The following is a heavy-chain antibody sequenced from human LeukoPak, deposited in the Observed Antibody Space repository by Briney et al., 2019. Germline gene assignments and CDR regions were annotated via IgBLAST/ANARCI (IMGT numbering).Heavy chain of an antibody. CDR3: ASSLPILTGQGGFDY. D-gene: IGHD3-9*01. J-gene: IGHJ4*02. CDR2: IYHSGGT. CDR1: GGSISSSNW. V-gene: IGHV4-4*02. Sequence: SETLSLTCAVSGGSISSSNWWSWVRQPPGKGLEWIGEIYHSGGTNYNPSLKSRVTISLDKSNNQFPLKLTSVTAADTAVYYCASSLPILTGQGGFDYWGQGTLVTVSS.